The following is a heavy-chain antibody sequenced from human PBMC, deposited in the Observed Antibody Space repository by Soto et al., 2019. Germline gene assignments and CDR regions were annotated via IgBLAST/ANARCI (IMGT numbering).Heavy chain of an antibody. CDR1: GGSISSYD. Sequence: SETPSLTCTVPGGSISSYDWSWIRQPPGKGLEWIGYIYYSGSTNYNPSLKSRVTISVDTSKNQFSLKLSSVTAADTAVYYCARAGYSSSLVDYWGQGTLVTVS. J-gene: IGHJ4*02. D-gene: IGHD6-13*01. CDR3: ARAGYSSSLVDY. CDR2: IYYSGST. V-gene: IGHV4-59*01.